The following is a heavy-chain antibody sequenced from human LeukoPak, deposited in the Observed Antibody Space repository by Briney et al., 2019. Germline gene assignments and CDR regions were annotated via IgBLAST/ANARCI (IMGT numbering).Heavy chain of an antibody. CDR2: IKDDGSEK. Sequence: GGSLRLSCAASGFTFSSYWMSWVRQAPGKGLEWVANIKDDGSEKYYVDSMKGRFTISRDNAKNSLYLQMNSLRAEDTAVYYCARRLSGSYYAYFDCWGQGTLVTVSS. CDR3: ARRLSGSYYAYFDC. CDR1: GFTFSSYW. V-gene: IGHV3-7*01. D-gene: IGHD1-26*01. J-gene: IGHJ4*02.